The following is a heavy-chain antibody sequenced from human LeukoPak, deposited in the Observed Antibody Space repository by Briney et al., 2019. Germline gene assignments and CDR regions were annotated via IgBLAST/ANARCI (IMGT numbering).Heavy chain of an antibody. V-gene: IGHV1-69*13. CDR3: ATTYYYDRWGRAFDI. D-gene: IGHD3-22*01. J-gene: IGHJ3*02. CDR1: GGTFSSYA. CDR2: IIPIFGTA. Sequence: SVKVSCKASGGTFSSYAISWVRQAPGQGLEWMGGIIPIFGTAKYAQKFQGRVTITADESTSAAYMELSSLRSEDTAVYYCATTYYYDRWGRAFDIWGQGTMVTVSS.